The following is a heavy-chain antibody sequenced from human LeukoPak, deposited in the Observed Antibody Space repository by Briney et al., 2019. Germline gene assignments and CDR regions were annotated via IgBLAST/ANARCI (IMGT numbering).Heavy chain of an antibody. V-gene: IGHV3-48*01. CDR2: ISSSSSTI. J-gene: IGHJ4*02. Sequence: PGGTLGLSCAASGFTFSSYSMNWVRQAPGKGLEWVSYISSSSSTIYYADSVKSRFTISRDNAKNSLYLQMNSLRAEDTAVYYCARIGGQQLVKVQKWGQGTLVTVSS. D-gene: IGHD6-13*01. CDR1: GFTFSSYS. CDR3: ARIGGQQLVKVQK.